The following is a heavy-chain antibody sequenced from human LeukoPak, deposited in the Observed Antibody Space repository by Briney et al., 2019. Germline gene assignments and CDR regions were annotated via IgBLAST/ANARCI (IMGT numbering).Heavy chain of an antibody. D-gene: IGHD3-9*01. CDR3: ARAGSYYDILTGLEVFDY. V-gene: IGHV4-4*07. CDR2: IYTSGST. Sequence: SETLSLTCTVSGGSISSYYWSWIRQPAGKGLEWIGRIYTSGSTNYSPSLKSRVTMSVDTSKNQFSLKLSSVTAADTAVYYCARAGSYYDILTGLEVFDYWGQGTLVTVSS. J-gene: IGHJ4*02. CDR1: GGSISSYY.